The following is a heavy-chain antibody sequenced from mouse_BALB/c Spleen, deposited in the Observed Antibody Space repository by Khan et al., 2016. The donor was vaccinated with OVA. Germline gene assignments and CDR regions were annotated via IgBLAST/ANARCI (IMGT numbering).Heavy chain of an antibody. D-gene: IGHD1-1*01. Sequence: DLVKPGTSVKLSCKASGYTFTSYWINWIKQRPGQGLEWIGRIGPGSSNTYYNEMFKGKAALTVDTSSSKAYIQLSSLSSEDSAVYFCARENYYGRGCYAMDYWGQGTSVTVSS. CDR2: IGPGSSNT. V-gene: IGHV1S41*01. CDR3: ARENYYGRGCYAMDY. J-gene: IGHJ4*01. CDR1: GYTFTSYW.